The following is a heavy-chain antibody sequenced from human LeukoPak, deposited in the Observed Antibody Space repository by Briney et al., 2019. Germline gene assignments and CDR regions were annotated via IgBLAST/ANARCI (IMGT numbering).Heavy chain of an antibody. D-gene: IGHD4-11*01. CDR1: GFTFSSYS. V-gene: IGHV3-21*01. J-gene: IGHJ6*03. Sequence: PGGSLRLSCAASGFTFSSYSMNWVRQAPGKGLEWVSSISSSRSYIYYADSVKGRFTISRDNAKNSLYLQMNSLRAEDTAVYYCTRVEETATTAAIIRKYSYYYYYMDVWGKGNTVTVSS. CDR3: TRVEETATTAAIIRKYSYYYYYMDV. CDR2: ISSSRSYI.